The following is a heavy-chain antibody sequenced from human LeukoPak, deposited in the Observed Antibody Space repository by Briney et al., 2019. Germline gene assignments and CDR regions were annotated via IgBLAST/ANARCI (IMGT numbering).Heavy chain of an antibody. Sequence: PSETLSLTCTVSGGSISSGGYYWSWIRQHPGKGLEWIGYIYYSGSTYYNPSLKSRVTISVDTSKNQFSLKLSSVTAADTAVYYCARRGYSYGYEGSPFDYWGQGTLVTVSS. CDR1: GGSISSGGYY. CDR2: IYYSGST. D-gene: IGHD5-18*01. V-gene: IGHV4-31*03. CDR3: ARRGYSYGYEGSPFDY. J-gene: IGHJ4*02.